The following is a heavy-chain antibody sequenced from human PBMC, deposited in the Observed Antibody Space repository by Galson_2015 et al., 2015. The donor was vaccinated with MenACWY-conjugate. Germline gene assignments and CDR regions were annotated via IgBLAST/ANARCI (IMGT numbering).Heavy chain of an antibody. CDR1: GGSVSSYY. V-gene: IGHV4-59*02. CDR2: IYYTGST. CDR3: ARHQKIGDSGFDI. Sequence: ETLSLTCTVSGGSVSSYYWSWIRQPPGKGLEWIAFIYYTGSTNYNPSLKSRVTISVDTSKNQFSLRLNSVTAADTAVYYCARHQKIGDSGFDIWGQGTLVTVSS. J-gene: IGHJ3*02. D-gene: IGHD3-10*01.